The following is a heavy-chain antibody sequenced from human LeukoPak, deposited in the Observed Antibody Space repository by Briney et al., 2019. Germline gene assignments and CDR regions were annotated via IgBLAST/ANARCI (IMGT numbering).Heavy chain of an antibody. Sequence: GGSLRLSCAASGFTFSSYGMHWVRQAPGKGLKWVAVISYDGSNKYYADSVKGRFTISRDNSKNTLYLQMNSLRAEDTAVYYCAKVLVSYYDSTDYFDYWGQGTLVTVSS. D-gene: IGHD3-22*01. CDR1: GFTFSSYG. CDR2: ISYDGSNK. J-gene: IGHJ4*02. CDR3: AKVLVSYYDSTDYFDY. V-gene: IGHV3-30*18.